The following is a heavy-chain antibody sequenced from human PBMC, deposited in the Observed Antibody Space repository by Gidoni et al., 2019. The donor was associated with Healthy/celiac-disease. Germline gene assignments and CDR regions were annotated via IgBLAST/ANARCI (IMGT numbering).Heavy chain of an antibody. V-gene: IGHV1-18*01. Sequence: GYTFTSYGISWVRQAPGQGLEWMGWISAYNGNTNYAQKLQGRVTMTTDTSTSTAYMELRSLRSDDTAVYYCARDVYSSGGLYYYYGMDVWGQGTTVTVSS. J-gene: IGHJ6*02. CDR2: ISAYNGNT. CDR1: GYTFTSYG. CDR3: ARDVYSSGGLYYYYGMDV. D-gene: IGHD6-19*01.